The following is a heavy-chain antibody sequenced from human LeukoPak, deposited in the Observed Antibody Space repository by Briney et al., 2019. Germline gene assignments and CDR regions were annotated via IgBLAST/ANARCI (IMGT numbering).Heavy chain of an antibody. CDR3: AKGRRYFDWLDLFDY. J-gene: IGHJ4*02. CDR2: ISWNSGSI. Sequence: SLRLSCAASGFTFDDYAMHWVRQAPGKGLEWVSGISWNSGSIGYADSVKGRFTISRDNAKNSLYLQMNSLRAEDTALYYCAKGRRYFDWLDLFDYWGQGTLVTVSS. CDR1: GFTFDDYA. D-gene: IGHD3-9*01. V-gene: IGHV3-9*01.